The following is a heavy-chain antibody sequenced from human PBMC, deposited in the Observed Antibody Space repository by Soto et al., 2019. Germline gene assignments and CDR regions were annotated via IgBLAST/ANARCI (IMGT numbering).Heavy chain of an antibody. CDR3: ARGRPLWFGELLGNWFDP. D-gene: IGHD3-10*01. J-gene: IGHJ5*02. CDR1: GDAISSYY. CDR2: IYYCGST. Sequence: PPETLSLTCTVSGDAISSYYWSWIRQPPEKGLEWTGYIYYCGSTNYNPSLKSRVTISVDTSKNQFSLKLSSVTAADTAVYYCARGRPLWFGELLGNWFDPWGQGTLVTVS. V-gene: IGHV4-59*01.